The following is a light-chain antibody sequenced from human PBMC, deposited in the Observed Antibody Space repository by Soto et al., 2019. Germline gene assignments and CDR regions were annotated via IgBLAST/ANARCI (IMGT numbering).Light chain of an antibody. CDR1: SSDVGGYNY. Sequence: QSALTQPASVSGSPGQSITISCTGTSSDVGGYNYVSWNQQHPGKAPNLMIYDVSYRPSGVSNRFSGSKSGNTASLTISGLQAEDEADYYCSSYTSSSTLYVFGTGTKVTVL. CDR2: DVS. V-gene: IGLV2-14*01. J-gene: IGLJ1*01. CDR3: SSYTSSSTLYV.